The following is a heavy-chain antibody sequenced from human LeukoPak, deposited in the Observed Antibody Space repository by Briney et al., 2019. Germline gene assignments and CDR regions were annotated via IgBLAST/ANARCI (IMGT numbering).Heavy chain of an antibody. J-gene: IGHJ5*02. CDR3: ARLVPEGGYNPNLNWFDP. Sequence: SETLSLTCTVSGGSISSSSYYWGWIRQPPGKGLEWIGSIYYSGSTYYNPSLKSRVTISVDTSKNQLSLKLSSVTAADTAVYYCARLVPEGGYNPNLNWFDPWGQGTLVTVSS. CDR1: GGSISSSSYY. D-gene: IGHD5-24*01. V-gene: IGHV4-39*01. CDR2: IYYSGST.